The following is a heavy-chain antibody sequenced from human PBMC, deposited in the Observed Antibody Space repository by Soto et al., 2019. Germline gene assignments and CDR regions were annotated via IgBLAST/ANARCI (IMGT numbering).Heavy chain of an antibody. D-gene: IGHD3-10*01. CDR2: IYYSGST. CDR3: ARVRYYYGSGSYYVDY. V-gene: IGHV4-59*01. Sequence: NPSETLSLTCTVSGGSISSYYWSWIRQPPGKGLEWIGYIYYSGSTNYNPSLKSRVTISVDTSKNQFSLKLSSVTAADTAVYYCARVRYYYGSGSYYVDYWGQGTLVTVSS. J-gene: IGHJ4*02. CDR1: GGSISSYY.